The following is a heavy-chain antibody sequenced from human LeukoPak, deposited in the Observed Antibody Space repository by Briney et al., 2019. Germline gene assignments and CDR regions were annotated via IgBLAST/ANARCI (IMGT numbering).Heavy chain of an antibody. CDR3: ARLAVAGTDY. CDR1: GYTFTSSY. Sequence: RASAKVSCKASGYTFTSSYMHWVRQAPGQGLEWMGIINPSGGSTSYAQKFQGRVTMTRDTSTSTVYMELSSLRSEDTAVYYCARLAVAGTDYWGQGTLVTVSS. CDR2: INPSGGST. D-gene: IGHD6-19*01. V-gene: IGHV1-46*01. J-gene: IGHJ4*02.